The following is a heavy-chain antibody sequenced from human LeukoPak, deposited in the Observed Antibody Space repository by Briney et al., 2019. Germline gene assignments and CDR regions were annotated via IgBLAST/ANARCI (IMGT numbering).Heavy chain of an antibody. CDR3: ARALGSPLDY. CDR2: TNSDGSST. CDR1: GFTLNNSW. D-gene: IGHD1-26*01. J-gene: IGHJ4*02. Sequence: GSQRLSFAASGFTLNNSWMHLVRPAPGEGPVWVSRTNSDGSSTSYADSVKGRFTISRDNAKNTLYLQMNSLRAEDTAVYYCARALGSPLDYWGQGTLVTVSS. V-gene: IGHV3-74*01.